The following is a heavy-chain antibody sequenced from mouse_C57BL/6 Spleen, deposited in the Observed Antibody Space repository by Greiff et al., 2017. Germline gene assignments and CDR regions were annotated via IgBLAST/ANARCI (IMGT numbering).Heavy chain of an antibody. J-gene: IGHJ2*01. CDR3: ARYIAYGSSLDY. V-gene: IGHV7-3*01. CDR1: GFTFTDYY. Sequence: EVQVVESGGGLVQPGGSLSLSCAASGFTFTDYYMSWVRQPPGKALAWLGFIRNKANGYTTEYSASVKGRFTISRDNSQSILYLQMNALRAEDSATYYCARYIAYGSSLDYWGQGTTLTVSS. D-gene: IGHD1-1*01. CDR2: IRNKANGYTT.